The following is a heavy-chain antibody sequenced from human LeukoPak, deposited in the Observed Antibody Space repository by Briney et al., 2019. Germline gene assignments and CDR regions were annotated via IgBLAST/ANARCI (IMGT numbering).Heavy chain of an antibody. CDR3: AKLGYCSSTSCSPIGY. J-gene: IGHJ4*02. D-gene: IGHD2-2*01. V-gene: IGHV3-23*01. CDR1: GFTFSSYA. Sequence: GGSLRLSCAASGFTFSSYAMSWVRQAPGKGLEWVSAISGSGGSTYYADSVKGRFTISRDNSKNTLYLQMNSLRAEDTAVYYCAKLGYCSSTSCSPIGYWGQGTLVTVSS. CDR2: ISGSGGST.